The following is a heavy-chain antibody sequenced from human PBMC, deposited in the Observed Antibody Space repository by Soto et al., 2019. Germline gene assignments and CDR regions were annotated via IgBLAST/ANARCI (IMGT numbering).Heavy chain of an antibody. Sequence: EVQLVESGGGLVKPGGSLRLSCAASGFTFSNAWMSWVRQAPGKGLEWVDRIKSKTDGGTTDYAAPVKGRFTISRDDSKNTLDLQMNSLNTEGAAVYYCTPGWQQLADYYCYGMGVWCQGTTVTVSS. CDR1: GFTFSNAW. J-gene: IGHJ6*02. CDR2: IKSKTDGGTT. V-gene: IGHV3-15*01. D-gene: IGHD6-13*01. CDR3: TPGWQQLADYYCYGMGV.